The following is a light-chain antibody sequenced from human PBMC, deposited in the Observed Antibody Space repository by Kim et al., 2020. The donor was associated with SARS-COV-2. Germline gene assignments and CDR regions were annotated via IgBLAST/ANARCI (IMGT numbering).Light chain of an antibody. Sequence: EIVLTQSPATLSLSPGERATLSCRASQSVNTYLAWYRQKPGQAPELLIFDATNRATGIPARFSGSGSGTDFTLTISSLEPEDFAVYYCQQRHNWLTFGGGTTVEIK. CDR3: QQRHNWLT. V-gene: IGKV3-11*01. J-gene: IGKJ4*01. CDR2: DAT. CDR1: QSVNTY.